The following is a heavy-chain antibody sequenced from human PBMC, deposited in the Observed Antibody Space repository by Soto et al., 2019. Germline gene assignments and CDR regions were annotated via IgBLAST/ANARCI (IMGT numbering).Heavy chain of an antibody. Sequence: PSETLSLTCAVYGGSFSGYYWSWIRQPPGKGLEWIGEINHSGSTNYNPSLKSRVTISVDTSKNQFSLKLSSVTAADTAVYYCARARGYYDSSGYCNDYWGQGTLVTVSS. D-gene: IGHD3-22*01. V-gene: IGHV4-34*01. CDR2: INHSGST. CDR3: ARARGYYDSSGYCNDY. J-gene: IGHJ4*02. CDR1: GGSFSGYY.